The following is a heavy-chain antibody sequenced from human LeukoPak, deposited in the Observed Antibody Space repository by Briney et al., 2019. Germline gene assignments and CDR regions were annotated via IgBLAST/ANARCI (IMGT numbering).Heavy chain of an antibody. CDR1: GFAFSTYS. D-gene: IGHD4-11*01. V-gene: IGHV3-48*02. CDR2: ITTSSTTK. CDR3: VRDAAYSAFNM. J-gene: IGHJ3*02. Sequence: GGSLRLSCAASGFAFSTYSMNWVRQAPGKGLQWVSSITTSSTTKYYADSVKGRFTISRDNAKNSLYSQMDSLRDEDTAVYYCVRDAAYSAFNMWGQGTMVTVSS.